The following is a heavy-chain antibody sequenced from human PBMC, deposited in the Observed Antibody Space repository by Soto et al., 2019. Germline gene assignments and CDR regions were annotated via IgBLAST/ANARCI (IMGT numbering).Heavy chain of an antibody. Sequence: EVQLVESGGGLVQPGGSLRLSCTASGFTFSSYWIHWVRQAPGRGLLWVSRINSDGSSTTYADSVKGRFTISRDNAKDTVYLQMNSLRAEDTAVYFCASEASYYETSSALDAWGQGTTVTVSS. CDR2: INSDGSST. D-gene: IGHD3-22*01. CDR3: ASEASYYETSSALDA. J-gene: IGHJ6*02. CDR1: GFTFSSYW. V-gene: IGHV3-74*01.